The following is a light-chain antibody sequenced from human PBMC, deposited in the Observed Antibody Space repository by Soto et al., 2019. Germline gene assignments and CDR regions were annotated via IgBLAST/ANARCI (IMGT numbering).Light chain of an antibody. V-gene: IGKV1-39*01. CDR2: AAS. J-gene: IGKJ4*01. Sequence: DIQMTQSPSSLSASVGDRVTITSRASQSVRSYLNWYQQKPGEAPKCLIYAASSLQSGVPSRFSGSGAGTEFTLTITSLQSEDFAVYYCQPYNNWPLTFGGGTKVDIK. CDR1: QSVRSY. CDR3: QPYNNWPLT.